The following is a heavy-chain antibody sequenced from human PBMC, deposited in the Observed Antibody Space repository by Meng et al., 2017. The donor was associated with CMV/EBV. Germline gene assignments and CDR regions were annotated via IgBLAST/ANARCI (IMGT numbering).Heavy chain of an antibody. CDR1: GFTFSSYW. CDR2: INSDGSST. J-gene: IGHJ4*02. Sequence: GGSLRLSCAASGFTFSSYWMHWVRQAPGKGLVWVSRINSDGSSTSYADSVKGRFTISRDNAKNTLYLQMNSLRAEDTAVYYCARDQSSNYDYVWRSYRSGSIGLDYWGQGTLVTVSS. D-gene: IGHD3-16*02. V-gene: IGHV3-74*01. CDR3: ARDQSSNYDYVWRSYRSGSIGLDY.